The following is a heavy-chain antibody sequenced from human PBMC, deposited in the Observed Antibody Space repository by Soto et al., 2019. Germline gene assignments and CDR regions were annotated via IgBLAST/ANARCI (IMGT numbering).Heavy chain of an antibody. D-gene: IGHD3-10*02. J-gene: IGHJ4*02. CDR2: IFHSGSS. CDR1: NDSIRSDNW. Sequence: SETLSLTCSVSNDSIRSDNWWSWVRQPPGKGLEWIGEIFHSGSSNNNLSLKSRVTLSIDKSKNEFSLKLTSVTAADTAVYYCARRLFVRGTLGYYDYWGQGTLVTVSS. V-gene: IGHV4-4*02. CDR3: ARRLFVRGTLGYYDY.